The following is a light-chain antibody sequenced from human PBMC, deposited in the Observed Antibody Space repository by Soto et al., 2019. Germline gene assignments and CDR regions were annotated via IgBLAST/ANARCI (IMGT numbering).Light chain of an antibody. CDR2: DVS. CDR1: SSDVGGYNY. J-gene: IGLJ2*01. Sequence: QSALTQPASVSGSPGQSITISCTGTSSDVGGYNYVSWYQQHPGKAPKLMIYDVSNWPSGVSNRFSGSKSGNTASRTISGLQAEDEADYYCSSYTSSSTLAVFGGGTKVTVL. CDR3: SSYTSSSTLAV. V-gene: IGLV2-14*01.